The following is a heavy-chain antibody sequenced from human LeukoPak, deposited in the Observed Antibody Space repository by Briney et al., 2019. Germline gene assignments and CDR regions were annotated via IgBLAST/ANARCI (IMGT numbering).Heavy chain of an antibody. Sequence: SVKVSCKASGGTVTSYAISWVRQAPRQGLEWMGGMIPIGGTANYAQKILGRVTGTTDESTSTAYMELSSLRSEDTPVCYCARSELHYYYYYMDVWGKGTTVTVSS. CDR3: ARSELHYYYYYMDV. J-gene: IGHJ6*03. V-gene: IGHV1-69*05. D-gene: IGHD1-14*01. CDR2: MIPIGGTA. CDR1: GGTVTSYA.